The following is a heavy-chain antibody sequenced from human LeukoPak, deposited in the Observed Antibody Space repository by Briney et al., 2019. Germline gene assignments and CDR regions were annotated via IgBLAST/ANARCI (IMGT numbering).Heavy chain of an antibody. CDR3: ARDGMATINFDY. J-gene: IGHJ4*02. CDR2: IKEDGSGK. Sequence: GGSLRLSCAASGFTFSTYWMSWVRQAPGKGLEWVANIKEDGSGKYYVDSVKGRFTISRDNAKNSLYLQMNSLRAEDTAVYYCARDGMATINFDYWGQGTLVTVSS. V-gene: IGHV3-7*03. D-gene: IGHD5-24*01. CDR1: GFTFSTYW.